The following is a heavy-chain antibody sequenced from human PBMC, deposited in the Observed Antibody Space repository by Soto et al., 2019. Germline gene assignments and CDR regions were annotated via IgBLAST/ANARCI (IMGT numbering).Heavy chain of an antibody. Sequence: SQTLSLTNTVTASTITNFYCRRISQPPGKGLEWIGSSYYSGSTNYNASLKSRVTISVDTSKNQFSLKLSSVTAADTAVYYCARHIGYSYGYCDSWGPRTLVTVS. CDR1: ASTITNFY. V-gene: IGHV4-39*01. CDR3: ARHIGYSYGYCDS. CDR2: SYYSGST. D-gene: IGHD5-18*01. J-gene: IGHJ4*02.